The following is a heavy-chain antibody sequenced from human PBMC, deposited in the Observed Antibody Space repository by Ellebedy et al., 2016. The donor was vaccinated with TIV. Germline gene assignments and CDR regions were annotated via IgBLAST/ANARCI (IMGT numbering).Heavy chain of an antibody. J-gene: IGHJ5*02. CDR2: ISKDGSSK. Sequence: GGSLRLSCVTSGIVFSNYWMQWVRQAPGRGLVWVSRISKDGSSKTYADSVKGRFTISRDNGKNTLYLQMDSLRDEDTALYYCVRGPHPASRSPGLPWGQGTLVSVSS. V-gene: IGHV3-74*01. CDR3: VRGPHPASRSPGLP. D-gene: IGHD3-10*01. CDR1: GIVFSNYW.